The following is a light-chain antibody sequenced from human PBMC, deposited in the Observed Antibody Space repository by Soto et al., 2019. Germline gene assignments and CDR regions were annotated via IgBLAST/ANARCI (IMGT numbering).Light chain of an antibody. CDR2: GND. J-gene: IGLJ1*01. V-gene: IGLV1-40*01. CDR1: NSNIGSPYG. Sequence: VLTQPPSVSGAPGQTVTISCTGSNSNIGSPYGVHWYQQVPGKAPKLLIYGNDNRPSGVPDRFSGSKSASSASLAITGVQAEDEGDYYCQSYDRTLRGYVFGTGTKVTVL. CDR3: QSYDRTLRGYV.